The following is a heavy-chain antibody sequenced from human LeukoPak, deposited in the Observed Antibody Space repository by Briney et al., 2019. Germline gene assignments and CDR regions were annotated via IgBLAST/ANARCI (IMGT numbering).Heavy chain of an antibody. CDR1: GFTFSSYN. CDR2: ISYDGSNK. J-gene: IGHJ3*02. D-gene: IGHD5-18*01. CDR3: GRDTVGYGGAFDI. V-gene: IGHV3-30-3*01. Sequence: GGSLRLSCVASGFTFSSYNMHWVPQAPGKGVEWVAVISYDGSNKYYADSVKGRSTISRDNYKHTLYLQVNSLRPEDTAVYYCGRDTVGYGGAFDIWGQGTMVTVSS.